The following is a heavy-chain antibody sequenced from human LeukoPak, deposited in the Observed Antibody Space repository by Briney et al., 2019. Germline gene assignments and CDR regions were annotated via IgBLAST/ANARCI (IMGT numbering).Heavy chain of an antibody. D-gene: IGHD2-15*01. Sequence: SETLSLTCTVSGGSLSDYYWSWIRQPPGKGLEWIGYVYYSGSTNYNPSLKSRVIMSIDTSKNQFFLRLSSVTAADTAVYYCARADMYCSGGSCYYSYFDYWGRGTLVTVSA. CDR2: VYYSGST. J-gene: IGHJ4*02. V-gene: IGHV4-59*01. CDR3: ARADMYCSGGSCYYSYFDY. CDR1: GGSLSDYY.